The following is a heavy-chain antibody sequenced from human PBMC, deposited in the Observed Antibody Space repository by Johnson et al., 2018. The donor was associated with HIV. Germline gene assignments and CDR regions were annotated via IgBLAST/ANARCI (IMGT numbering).Heavy chain of an antibody. CDR2: IYSGGST. CDR1: GFTFDDYA. V-gene: IGHV3-23*04. Sequence: VQLVESGGGLVQPGRSLRLSCAASGFTFDDYAMHWVRQAPGKGLEWVTVIYSGGSTYYTDSVKGRFTISRDNSKNTLYLQLDNLRAEYTALYYCARVSTGFTVAGVVILPTGAFDIWGRGTMVTVYS. D-gene: IGHD3-3*01. J-gene: IGHJ3*02. CDR3: ARVSTGFTVAGVVILPTGAFDI.